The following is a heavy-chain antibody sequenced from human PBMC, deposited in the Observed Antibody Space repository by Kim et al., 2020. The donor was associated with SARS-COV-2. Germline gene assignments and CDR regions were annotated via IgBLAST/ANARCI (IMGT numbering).Heavy chain of an antibody. J-gene: IGHJ3*02. CDR1: GGSISSSSYY. CDR2: IYYSGST. D-gene: IGHD2-2*01. CDR3: ATVVVPAARVEAHSFDAFDI. V-gene: IGHV4-39*01. Sequence: SETLSLTCTVSGGSISSSSYYWGWIRQPPGKGLEWIGSIYYSGSTYYNPSLKSRVTISVDTSKNQFSLKLSSVTAADTAVYYCATVVVPAARVEAHSFDAFDIWGQGTMVTVSS.